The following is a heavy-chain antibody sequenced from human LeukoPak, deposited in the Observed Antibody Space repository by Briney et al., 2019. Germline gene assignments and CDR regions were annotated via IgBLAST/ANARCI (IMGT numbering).Heavy chain of an antibody. CDR1: GFTFGDYA. CDR2: IRSKAYGGTT. Sequence: PGGSLRLSCTASGFTFGDYAMSWVRQAPEKGLEWVGFIRSKAYGGTTEYAASVKGRFTISRDDSKSIAYLQMNSLKTEDTAVYYCTRDPYYDSSGYYYWGQGTLVTVSS. CDR3: TRDPYYDSSGYYY. V-gene: IGHV3-49*04. J-gene: IGHJ4*02. D-gene: IGHD3-22*01.